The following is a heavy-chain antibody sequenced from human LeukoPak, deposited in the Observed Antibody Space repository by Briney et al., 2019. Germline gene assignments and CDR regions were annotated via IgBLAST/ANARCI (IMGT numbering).Heavy chain of an antibody. CDR3: ARDGAGEYYFDY. CDR1: GYTFTNYY. J-gene: IGHJ4*02. Sequence: ASVKVSCKASGYTFTNYYIHWARQTPGQGLEWIGIINPSGGSPRYAQKFQGRVTMTRDTSTNTVYMELSSLRSEDTAVYSCARDGAGEYYFDYWGQGTLVTVSS. V-gene: IGHV1-46*01. D-gene: IGHD2-21*01. CDR2: INPSGGSP.